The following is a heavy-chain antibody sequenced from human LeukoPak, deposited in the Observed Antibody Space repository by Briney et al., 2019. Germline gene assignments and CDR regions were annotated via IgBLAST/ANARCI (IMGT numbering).Heavy chain of an antibody. CDR2: IYYSGST. Sequence: SETLSLTCTVSGGSISSYYWSRIRQPPGKGLEWIGYIYYSGSTNYNPSLKSRVTISVDTSKNQFSLKLSSVTAADTAVYYCARDPGYSKGNYYYGMDVWGQGTTVTVSS. V-gene: IGHV4-59*01. CDR3: ARDPGYSKGNYYYGMDV. CDR1: GGSISSYY. J-gene: IGHJ6*02. D-gene: IGHD5-18*01.